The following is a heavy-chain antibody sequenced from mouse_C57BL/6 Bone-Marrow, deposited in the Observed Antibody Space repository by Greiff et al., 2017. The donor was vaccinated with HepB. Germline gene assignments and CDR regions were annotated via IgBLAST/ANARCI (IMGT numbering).Heavy chain of an antibody. CDR2: IYPRSGNT. CDR3: ARGALFYYGSSGYYYAMDY. V-gene: IGHV1-81*01. J-gene: IGHJ4*01. CDR1: GYTFTSYG. D-gene: IGHD1-1*01. Sequence: VKLVESGAELARPGASVKLSCKASGYTFTSYGISWVKQRTGQGLEWIGEIYPRSGNTYYNEKFKGKATLTADKSSSTAYMELRSLTSEDSAVYFCARGALFYYGSSGYYYAMDYWGQGTSVTVSS.